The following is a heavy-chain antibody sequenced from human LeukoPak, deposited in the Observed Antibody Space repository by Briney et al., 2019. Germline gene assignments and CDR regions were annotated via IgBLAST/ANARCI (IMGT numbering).Heavy chain of an antibody. J-gene: IGHJ4*02. V-gene: IGHV3-30-3*01. CDR2: ISYDGSNK. CDR3: AREGTGSGSYYFDY. D-gene: IGHD6-19*01. Sequence: PGGSLRLSCAASGFTFSTYAMHWVRQAPGKGLEWVAFISYDGSNKYYADSVKGRFTISRDNSKNTLYLQMNSLRAEDTAVYYCAREGTGSGSYYFDYWGQGTLVTVSS. CDR1: GFTFSTYA.